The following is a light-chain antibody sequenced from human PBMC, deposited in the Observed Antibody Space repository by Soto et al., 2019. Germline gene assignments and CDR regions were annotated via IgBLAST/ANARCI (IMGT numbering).Light chain of an antibody. Sequence: QSALTQPASVSGSPGQSITISCTGTSSDVGGYNYVSWYQQHPGKAPKLMIYDVSNWPSGVSNRFSGSKSGNTASLTISGLPAEDEADYYCSSYTSSSTLGVFGTGTKLTVL. CDR2: DVS. J-gene: IGLJ1*01. V-gene: IGLV2-14*01. CDR1: SSDVGGYNY. CDR3: SSYTSSSTLGV.